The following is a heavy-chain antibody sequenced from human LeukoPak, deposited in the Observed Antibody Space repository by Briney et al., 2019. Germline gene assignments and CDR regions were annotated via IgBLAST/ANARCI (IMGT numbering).Heavy chain of an antibody. D-gene: IGHD6-6*01. V-gene: IGHV4-34*01. CDR2: INHSGST. Sequence: SETLSLTCAVYGGSFSGYYWSWIRQPPGKGLEWIGEINHSGSTNYNPSLKSRVTISVDTSKNQFSLKLSSVTAADTAVYYCARGQEYSSPQRAGNWFDSWGQGTLVTVSS. CDR1: GGSFSGYY. J-gene: IGHJ5*01. CDR3: ARGQEYSSPQRAGNWFDS.